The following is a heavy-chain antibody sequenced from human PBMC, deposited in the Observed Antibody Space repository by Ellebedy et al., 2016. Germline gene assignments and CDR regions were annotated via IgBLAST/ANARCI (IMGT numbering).Heavy chain of an antibody. J-gene: IGHJ6*03. CDR1: GFPFRSYS. Sequence: GESLKISCGVSGFPFRSYSMNWVRQFPGKGLEWISYISTSSETIYYADSVKGRLTISRDNARNSLYLQMNSLRVEDTAVYYCAKSAGDSYSFWYYYYYMDVWGKGTSVSVSS. CDR2: ISTSSETI. D-gene: IGHD3-10*01. V-gene: IGHV3-48*01. CDR3: AKSAGDSYSFWYYYYYMDV.